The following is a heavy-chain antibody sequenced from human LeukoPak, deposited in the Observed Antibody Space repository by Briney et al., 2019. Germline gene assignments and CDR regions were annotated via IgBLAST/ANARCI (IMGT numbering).Heavy chain of an antibody. CDR3: AKMACSGGSCYSDY. J-gene: IGHJ4*02. D-gene: IGHD2-15*01. CDR2: ILYDGTNK. V-gene: IGHV3-30*02. Sequence: GGSLRLSCAASGFTFSSFGMHWVRQAPGQGLEWVAFILYDGTNKYYADSVKGRFTISRDNSKNTLSLQMNSLRVEDTALYYCAKMACSGGSCYSDYWGQGTLVTVSS. CDR1: GFTFSSFG.